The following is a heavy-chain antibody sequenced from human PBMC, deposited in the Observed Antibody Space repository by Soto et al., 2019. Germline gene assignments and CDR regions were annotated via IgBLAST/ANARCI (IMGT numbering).Heavy chain of an antibody. Sequence: QVQLVQSGAEVKKPGASVKVSCKASGYTFTSYYMHWVRQAPGQGLEWMGIINPSGGSTSYAQKFQGRVTMTRDTSTSTVYMELSSLRSEDTAVYYCARDYYDSSGYSSEPQHYFDYWGQGTLVTVSS. CDR2: INPSGGST. CDR1: GYTFTSYY. J-gene: IGHJ4*02. V-gene: IGHV1-46*03. D-gene: IGHD3-22*01. CDR3: ARDYYDSSGYSSEPQHYFDY.